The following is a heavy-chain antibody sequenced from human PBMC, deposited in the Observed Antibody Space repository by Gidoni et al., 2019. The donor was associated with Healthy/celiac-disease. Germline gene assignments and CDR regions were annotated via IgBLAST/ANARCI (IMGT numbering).Heavy chain of an antibody. J-gene: IGHJ6*02. D-gene: IGHD6-13*01. CDR1: SYV. Sequence: SYVMHWVRQAPGKGLAWVAVIWYDGSNKYYADSVKGRFTISRDNSKNTLYLQMNSLRAEDTAVYYCSRELNQIIAAADYYYYGMDVWGQGTTVTVSS. CDR3: SRELNQIIAAADYYYYGMDV. CDR2: IWYDGSNK. V-gene: IGHV3-33*01.